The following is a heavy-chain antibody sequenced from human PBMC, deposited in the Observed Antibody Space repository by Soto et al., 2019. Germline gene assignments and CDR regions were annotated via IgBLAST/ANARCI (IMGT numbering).Heavy chain of an antibody. Sequence: QVQLVESGGGVVQPGRSLRLSCAASGFTFSSYGMHWVRQAPGKGLEWVAVISYAGRNKYYADSVKGRFTISRDNSKNTLYLQMSSLRAEDTAVYYCAKDPRVRAGDYYYYYGMDVWGQGTTVTVAS. J-gene: IGHJ6*02. V-gene: IGHV3-30*18. CDR2: ISYAGRNK. D-gene: IGHD1-1*01. CDR1: GFTFSSYG. CDR3: AKDPRVRAGDYYYYYGMDV.